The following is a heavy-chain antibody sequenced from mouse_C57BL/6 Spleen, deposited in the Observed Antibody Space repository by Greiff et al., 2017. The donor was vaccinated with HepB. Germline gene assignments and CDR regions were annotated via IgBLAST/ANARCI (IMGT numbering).Heavy chain of an antibody. Sequence: EVQLQESGPGMVKPSQSLSLTCTVTGYSITSGYVWHGIRHSPGNKLEWMGYISYSGSTNYNPSLKSRISITHDTSNNHFFLKMNSVTTEDTTTYYCASRSAMARWLAYWGQGTLVTVSA. CDR2: ISYSGST. J-gene: IGHJ3*01. V-gene: IGHV3-1*01. D-gene: IGHD2-1*01. CDR1: GYSITSGYV. CDR3: ASRSAMARWLAY.